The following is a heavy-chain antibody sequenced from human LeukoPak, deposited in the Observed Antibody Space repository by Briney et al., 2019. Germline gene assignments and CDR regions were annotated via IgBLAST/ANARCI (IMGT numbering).Heavy chain of an antibody. Sequence: SQTLSLTCTVSGGSISSGDYYWSWIRQPPGKGLEWIGYIYYSGCTYYNPSLKSRVTISVDTSKNQFSLKLSPVTPADTAVYYCARGFSGVATVDPWGQGTLVTVSS. CDR1: GGSISSGDYY. CDR3: ARGFSGVATVDP. J-gene: IGHJ5*02. CDR2: IYYSGCT. V-gene: IGHV4-30-4*01. D-gene: IGHD5-12*01.